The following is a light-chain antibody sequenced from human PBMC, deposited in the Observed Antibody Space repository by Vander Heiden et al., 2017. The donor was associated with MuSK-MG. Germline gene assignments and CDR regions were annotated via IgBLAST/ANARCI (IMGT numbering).Light chain of an antibody. CDR2: AAS. V-gene: IGKV1-NL1*01. CDR1: QGISDI. J-gene: IGKJ2*01. Sequence: DIQMTQSPSSLSASVGDRVTITCRASQGISDILVWYQQKPGKAPNLLLYAASRLQSGVPSRFSGSGSGTYYTLTISSLQPEDFATYYCQQFDSTPYTFGQGTKLQIK. CDR3: QQFDSTPYT.